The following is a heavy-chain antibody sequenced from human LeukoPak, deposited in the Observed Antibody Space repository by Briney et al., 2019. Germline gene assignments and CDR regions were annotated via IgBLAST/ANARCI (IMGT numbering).Heavy chain of an antibody. CDR3: ARDGEDIVVVPAAIGWFDP. CDR2: IIPIFGTA. CDR1: GGTFSSYA. V-gene: IGHV1-69*05. J-gene: IGHJ5*02. Sequence: GASVKVSCKASGGTFSSYAISWVRQAPGQGLEWMGGIIPIFGTANYAQKFQGRVTMTTDTSTSTAYMELRSLRSDDTAVYYCARDGEDIVVVPAAIGWFDPWGQGTLVTVSS. D-gene: IGHD2-2*02.